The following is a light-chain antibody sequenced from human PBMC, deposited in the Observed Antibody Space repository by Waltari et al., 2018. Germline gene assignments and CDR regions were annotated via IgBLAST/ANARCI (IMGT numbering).Light chain of an antibody. CDR1: QGISSY. J-gene: IGKJ4*01. CDR2: AAS. V-gene: IGKV1-9*01. CDR3: QQHDSYPLT. Sequence: DIQLTQSPSFLSASVGDRVTITCRASQGISSYLAWYQQKPGKAPKLLIYAASTLQSGVPSRFSGSGSGTEFTLTINSLQPEDFVSYYCQQHDSYPLTLGGGTKVEIK.